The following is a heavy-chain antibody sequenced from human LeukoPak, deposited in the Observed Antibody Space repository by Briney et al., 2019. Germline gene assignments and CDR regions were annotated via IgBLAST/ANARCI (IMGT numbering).Heavy chain of an antibody. CDR3: ASTGGVTIFGVVRNY. CDR1: GFTFSSYW. CDR2: IKQDGSEK. J-gene: IGHJ4*02. V-gene: IGHV3-7*01. D-gene: IGHD3-3*01. Sequence: GGSLRLSCAASGFTFSSYWMSWVPQAPGKGLEWVANIKQDGSEKYYEDSVKGRFTISRDNAKNSLYLQMNSLRAEDTAVYYCASTGGVTIFGVVRNYWGQGTLVTVSS.